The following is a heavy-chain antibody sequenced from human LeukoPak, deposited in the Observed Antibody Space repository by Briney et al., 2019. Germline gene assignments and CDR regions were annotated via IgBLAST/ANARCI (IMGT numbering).Heavy chain of an antibody. Sequence: PSETLSLTCTVSLDSTTSNFWSWVRPPPGKGLEWSGEIHRSGSPNYNPSLQSRVTISIDRSRNQIALELSSVTAADTAVYYCAREILGGFNPGAYWGQGTLVTVSS. CDR1: LDSTTSNF. D-gene: IGHD1-14*01. J-gene: IGHJ4*02. CDR2: IHRSGSP. CDR3: AREILGGFNPGAY. V-gene: IGHV4-4*02.